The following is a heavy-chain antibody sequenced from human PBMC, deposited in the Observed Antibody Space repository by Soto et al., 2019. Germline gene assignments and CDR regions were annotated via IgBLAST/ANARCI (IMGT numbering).Heavy chain of an antibody. J-gene: IGHJ6*03. CDR2: IITDGTST. CDR1: GFAFDNYP. CDR3: ATGLSTRGYYMDV. V-gene: IGHV3-74*01. Sequence: PGGSLRLSCAASGFAFDNYPMNWVRQAPGKGLVWVSRIITDGTSTTYADSVKGRFTISRDNGKNTLYLQMNNLRAEDTAVYYCATGLSTRGYYMDVWGKGTTVTVSS. D-gene: IGHD6-13*01.